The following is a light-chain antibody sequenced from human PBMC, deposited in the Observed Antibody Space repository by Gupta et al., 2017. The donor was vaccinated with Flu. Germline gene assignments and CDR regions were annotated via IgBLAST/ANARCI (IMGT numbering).Light chain of an antibody. CDR2: KAS. CDR3: QHYDSYPYT. CDR1: HNIDSW. V-gene: IGKV1-5*03. J-gene: IGKJ2*01. Sequence: PSTLSVALGDRVTISCRASHNIDSWLAWFQQKPGRAPKLLISKASILEDGVPTRFGGSGSGTQFSLTITNIQADDFASYYCQHYDSYPYTFGDGTKLEI.